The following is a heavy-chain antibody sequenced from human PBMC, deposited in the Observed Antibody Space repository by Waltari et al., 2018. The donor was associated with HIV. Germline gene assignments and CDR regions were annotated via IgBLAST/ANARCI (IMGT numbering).Heavy chain of an antibody. CDR3: ARGAGSV. CDR2: IKEDGGDR. Sequence: LEESGGGAVQPGESLRLSCEASGFSFGSFWMSWVRQVSGKGLEWVADIKEDGGDRNVVDSVKGRFTVSRDNAKNLLILKMDNLKMEDSGIYYCARGAGSVWGQGTLVTVSS. J-gene: IGHJ4*02. V-gene: IGHV3-7*01. CDR1: GFSFGSFW.